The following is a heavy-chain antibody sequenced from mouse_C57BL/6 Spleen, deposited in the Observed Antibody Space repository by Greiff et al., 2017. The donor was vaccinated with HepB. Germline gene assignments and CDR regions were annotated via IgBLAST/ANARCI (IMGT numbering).Heavy chain of an antibody. Sequence: QVQLQQPGAELVKPGASVKMSCKASGYTFTSYWITWVKQRPGQGLEWIGDIYPGSGSTNYNEKFKSKATLTVDTSPSTAYMQLSSLTSEDSAVYYFARHDGYFLYYFDYWGQGTTLTVSS. V-gene: IGHV1-55*01. CDR1: GYTFTSYW. CDR2: IYPGSGST. CDR3: ARHDGYFLYYFDY. D-gene: IGHD2-3*01. J-gene: IGHJ2*01.